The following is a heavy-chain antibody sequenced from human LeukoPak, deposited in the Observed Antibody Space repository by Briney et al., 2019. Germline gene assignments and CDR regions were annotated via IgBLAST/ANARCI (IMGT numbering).Heavy chain of an antibody. J-gene: IGHJ3*02. Sequence: GGSLRLSCAASGFIFSNYALMWLRQSPGKGLEWVTAIRGSGGGTFYADSVKGRFTISRDNSKNTLYLQMNGLRAEDTAVYYCARDPNGDYIGAFDMWGRGTLVTVSS. V-gene: IGHV3-23*01. CDR1: GFIFSNYA. CDR2: IRGSGGGT. D-gene: IGHD4-17*01. CDR3: ARDPNGDYIGAFDM.